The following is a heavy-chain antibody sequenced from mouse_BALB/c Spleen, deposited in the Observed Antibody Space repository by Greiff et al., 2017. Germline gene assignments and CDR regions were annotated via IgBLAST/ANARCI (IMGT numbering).Heavy chain of an antibody. V-gene: IGHV1S29*02. CDR1: GYTFTDYN. Sequence: EVQLQQSGPELVKPGASVKISCKASGYTFTDYNMHWVKQSHGKSLEWIGYIYPYNGGTGYNQKFKSKATLTVDNSSSTAYMELRSLTSEDSAVYYCARIYYDYDRYFDVWGAGTTVTVSS. CDR2: IYPYNGGT. D-gene: IGHD2-4*01. J-gene: IGHJ1*01. CDR3: ARIYYDYDRYFDV.